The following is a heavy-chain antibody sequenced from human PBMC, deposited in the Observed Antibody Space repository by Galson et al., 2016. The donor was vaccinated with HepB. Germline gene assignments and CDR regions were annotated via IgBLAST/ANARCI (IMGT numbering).Heavy chain of an antibody. CDR2: IFGGGVGT. CDR1: GFPFSSFA. CDR3: AKGREGITGTTGYFDH. V-gene: IGHV3-23*01. D-gene: IGHD1-20*01. J-gene: IGHJ4*02. Sequence: SLRLSCAASGFPFSSFAMSWVRQVPGRGLEWVSLIFGGGVGTYYADAVKGRFTISRDNSKNTLYLQMNSLRGEDTALYYCAKGREGITGTTGYFDHWGQGTLVSVS.